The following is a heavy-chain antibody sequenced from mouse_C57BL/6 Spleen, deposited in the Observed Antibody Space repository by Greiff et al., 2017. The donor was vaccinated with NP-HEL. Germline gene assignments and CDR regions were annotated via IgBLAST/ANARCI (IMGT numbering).Heavy chain of an antibody. Sequence: EVQLQQSGPELVKPGASVKISCKASGYSFTDYNMNWVKQSHGKSLEWIGVINPSYGNTSYNQKFKGKATLTADQSSSTAYMQLNSLTSEDSAVYYCARATSYGSSYDWGQGTPVTVSA. J-gene: IGHJ3*01. V-gene: IGHV1-39*01. CDR1: GYSFTDYN. CDR3: ARATSYGSSYD. CDR2: INPSYGNT. D-gene: IGHD1-1*01.